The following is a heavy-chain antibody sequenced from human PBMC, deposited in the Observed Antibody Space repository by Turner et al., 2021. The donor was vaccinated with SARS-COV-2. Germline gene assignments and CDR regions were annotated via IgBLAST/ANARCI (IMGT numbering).Heavy chain of an antibody. CDR2: INHRGST. D-gene: IGHD2-2*01. CDR3: AKRRGYCDSTGCNYGMDV. J-gene: IGHJ6*02. V-gene: IGHV4-34*01. Sequence: QVQLQQWGTGLLKPSETLSLTCAVYGGSFSGYWWTWIRQPPGKGLECIGEINHRGSTNYNPSLKSRVTISVDTSKSQFSLKLSSVTAADTAGYYCAKRRGYCDSTGCNYGMDVWGQGTTVTVSS. CDR1: GGSFSGYW.